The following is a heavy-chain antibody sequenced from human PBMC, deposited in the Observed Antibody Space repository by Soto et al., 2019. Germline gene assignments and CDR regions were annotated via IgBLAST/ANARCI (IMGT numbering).Heavy chain of an antibody. D-gene: IGHD3-22*01. CDR2: IIPIFGTA. J-gene: IGHJ6*02. CDR1: GGNFSSYA. V-gene: IGHV1-69*01. CDR3: ARVDISKWLSKYGIDV. Sequence: QVKLVQSGAEVKKPGSSVKVSCKASGGNFSSYAISWVRQAPGQGLEWMGGIIPIFGTANYAQKFQGRVTITADEYTSTAYMELSSLRSEDTAGHYCARVDISKWLSKYGIDVWGQGTTVTGSS.